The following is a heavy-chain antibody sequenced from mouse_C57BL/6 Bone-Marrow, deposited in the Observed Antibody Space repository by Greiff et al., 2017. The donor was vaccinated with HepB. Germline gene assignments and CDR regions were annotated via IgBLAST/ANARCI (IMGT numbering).Heavy chain of an antibody. CDR3: ARDPYGHGAWFAY. CDR2: ISDGGSYT. V-gene: IGHV5-4*01. D-gene: IGHD1-1*02. J-gene: IGHJ3*01. Sequence: EVKLVESGGGLVKPGGSLKLSCAASGFTFSSYAMSWVRQTPEKRLEWVATISDGGSYTYYQENVKGRFTISRVNAKNNLYLQMSHLKSEDTAMYYCARDPYGHGAWFAYWGQGTLGPVSA. CDR1: GFTFSSYA.